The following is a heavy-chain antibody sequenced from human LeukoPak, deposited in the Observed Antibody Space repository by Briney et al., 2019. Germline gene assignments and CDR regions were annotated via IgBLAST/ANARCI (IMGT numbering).Heavy chain of an antibody. V-gene: IGHV4-61*02. CDR1: GGSISSGSYY. CDR2: IYTSGST. CDR3: AREPTVTTGRFDY. D-gene: IGHD4-11*01. J-gene: IGHJ4*02. Sequence: PSQTLSLTCTVSGGSISSGSYYWSWIRQPAGKGLEWIGRIYTSGSTNYNPSLKSRVTISVDTSKNQFSLKLSSVTAADTAVYYCAREPTVTTGRFDYWAREPWSPSPQ.